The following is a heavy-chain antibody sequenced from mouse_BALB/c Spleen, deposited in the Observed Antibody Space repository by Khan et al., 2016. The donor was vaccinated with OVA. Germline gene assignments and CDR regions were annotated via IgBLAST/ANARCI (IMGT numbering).Heavy chain of an antibody. CDR3: ARSGTGSFAY. D-gene: IGHD4-1*01. CDR1: GYTFTDFY. Sequence: QVQLKQSGAELARPGASVKLSCEASGYTFTDFYINWVKQRTGQGLEWIGDIYPGSGNSSYFNEKLKGKATLTADKSSSTAYMQLSSLTSEDSAVYFCARSGTGSFAYWGHWTLVTVSA. J-gene: IGHJ3*01. CDR2: IYPGSGNSS. V-gene: IGHV1-77*01.